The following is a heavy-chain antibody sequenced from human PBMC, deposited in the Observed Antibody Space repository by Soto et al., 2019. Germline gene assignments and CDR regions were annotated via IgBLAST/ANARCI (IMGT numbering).Heavy chain of an antibody. Sequence: VGSLRLSCAASGFTFSSYAMSWVRQAPGKGLEWVSAISGSGGSTYYADSVKGRFTISRDNSKNTLYLQMNSLRAEDTAVYYCAKPVYYYDSSGYIFDYWGQGTLVTVSS. CDR2: ISGSGGST. J-gene: IGHJ4*02. D-gene: IGHD3-22*01. CDR1: GFTFSSYA. CDR3: AKPVYYYDSSGYIFDY. V-gene: IGHV3-23*01.